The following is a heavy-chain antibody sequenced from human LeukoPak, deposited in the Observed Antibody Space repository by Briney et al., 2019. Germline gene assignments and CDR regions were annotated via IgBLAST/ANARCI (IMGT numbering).Heavy chain of an antibody. CDR1: GYIFTSYG. CDR2: INPNSGGT. J-gene: IGHJ6*03. V-gene: IGHV1-2*02. Sequence: VASVKVSCKASGYIFTSYGISWVRQAPGQGLEWMGGINPNSGGTNYAQNFQGRVTMTRDTSISTAFMELTRLTSDDTAVYYCARGHYYYYMDVWGKGTTVIVSS. CDR3: ARGHYYYYMDV.